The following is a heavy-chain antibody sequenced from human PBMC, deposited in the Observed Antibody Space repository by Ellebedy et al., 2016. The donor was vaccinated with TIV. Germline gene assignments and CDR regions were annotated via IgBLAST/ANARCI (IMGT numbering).Heavy chain of an antibody. CDR1: GDSISSHY. CDR2: ISYSGST. J-gene: IGHJ5*02. D-gene: IGHD3-22*01. Sequence: SETLSLTXTVSGDSISSHYWSWIRQPPGKGLKWIGYISYSGSTNYNPSLKSRVFISVDTSKNQFSLKLSSVTAADTATYYCARGPHDTSGYYAQNRIDPWGQGTLVTVSS. CDR3: ARGPHDTSGYYAQNRIDP. V-gene: IGHV4-59*11.